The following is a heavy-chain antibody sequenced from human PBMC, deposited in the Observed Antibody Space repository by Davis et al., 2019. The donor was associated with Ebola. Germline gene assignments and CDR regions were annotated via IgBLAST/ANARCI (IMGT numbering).Heavy chain of an antibody. CDR3: ARGRGSGWYGYYYYGMDV. CDR1: GFTFSSYW. D-gene: IGHD6-19*01. V-gene: IGHV3-74*01. J-gene: IGHJ6*02. CDR2: INSDGSST. Sequence: GESLKISCAASGFTFSSYWMHWVRQAPGKGLVWVSRINSDGSSTSYADSVKGRFTISRDNAKNSLYLQMNSLRAEDTAVYYCARGRGSGWYGYYYYGMDVWGQGTTVTVSS.